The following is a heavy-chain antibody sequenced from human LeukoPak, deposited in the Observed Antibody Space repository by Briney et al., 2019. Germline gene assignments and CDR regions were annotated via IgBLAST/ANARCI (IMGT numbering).Heavy chain of an antibody. V-gene: IGHV4-61*02. Sequence: PSETLFLTCTVSGFPISSGSYYWGRLRQPAGKGLEWIVRIYTSGSTNDNPPLKSLLTISVDTSKNQFSRKLSSETAADTAVYYCARETIAAAGSGWFDHWGQGTLVTVSS. CDR1: GFPISSGSYY. J-gene: IGHJ5*02. CDR2: IYTSGST. CDR3: ARETIAAAGSGWFDH. D-gene: IGHD6-13*01.